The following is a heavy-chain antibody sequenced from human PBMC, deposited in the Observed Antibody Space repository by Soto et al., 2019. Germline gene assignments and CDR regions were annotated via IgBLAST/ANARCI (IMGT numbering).Heavy chain of an antibody. J-gene: IGHJ4*02. CDR2: ISDYNGNT. CDR3: ARDLAVGLVDY. D-gene: IGHD6-19*01. V-gene: IGHV1-18*01. Sequence: QVQLVQSGAEVKKPWASVKVSCKDSGYTFTSYGISWVRQDPGQGLEWMGWISDYNGNTNYAQKLQGRVTMTTDTSQRRAYMELRGLRSDDTAVYYCARDLAVGLVDYWGQGTLVTVSS. CDR1: GYTFTSYG.